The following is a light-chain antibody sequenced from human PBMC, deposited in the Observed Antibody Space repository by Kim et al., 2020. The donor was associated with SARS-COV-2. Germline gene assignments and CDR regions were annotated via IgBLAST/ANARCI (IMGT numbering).Light chain of an antibody. Sequence: GQRVTISCSRSSSNLGTNSVHWYQQFPGTAPEVLIYKNNQRPSGVPDRFSGSKSGTSASLAISGLQSEDEGDYYCAGWDDNLNAEVFGGGTQLTVL. CDR1: SSNLGTNS. CDR2: KNN. CDR3: AGWDDNLNAEV. V-gene: IGLV1-44*01. J-gene: IGLJ3*02.